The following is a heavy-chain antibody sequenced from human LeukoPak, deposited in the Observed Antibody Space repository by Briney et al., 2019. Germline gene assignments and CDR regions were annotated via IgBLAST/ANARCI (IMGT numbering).Heavy chain of an antibody. CDR2: INWNGGST. J-gene: IGHJ4*02. CDR1: GFTFDDYG. V-gene: IGHV3-20*04. Sequence: GGSLRLSCAASGFTFDDYGMSWVRQAPGKGLEWVSGINWNGGSTGYADSVKGRFTISRDNSRNTLFLQMNSLRAEDTAVYYCAKDEGTLIVVGLDYWGQGTQVTVSS. D-gene: IGHD3-22*01. CDR3: AKDEGTLIVVGLDY.